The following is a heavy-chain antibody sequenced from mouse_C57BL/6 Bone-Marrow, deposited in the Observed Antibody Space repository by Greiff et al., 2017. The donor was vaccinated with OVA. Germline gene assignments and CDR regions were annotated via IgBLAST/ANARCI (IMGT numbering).Heavy chain of an antibody. D-gene: IGHD1-2*01. J-gene: IGHJ3*01. V-gene: IGHV1-72*01. CDR2: IDPNSGGT. CDR3: ARRGFDYYGPWFAY. CDR1: GYTFPRYW. Sequence: QVQLQQPGAALVQPGASVTLSCKASGYTFPRYWLHWVKQRPGRGLEWIGRIDPNSGGTKYNEKFKSKATLTVDKPSSTAYMQLSSLTSEDSAVYYCARRGFDYYGPWFAYWGQGTLVTVSA.